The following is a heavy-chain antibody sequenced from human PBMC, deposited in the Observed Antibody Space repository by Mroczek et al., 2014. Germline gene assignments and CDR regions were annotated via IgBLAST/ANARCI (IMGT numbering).Heavy chain of an antibody. CDR2: INHSGST. Sequence: QVQLQQWGAGLLKPSETLSLTCAVYGGSFSGYYWSWIRQPPGKGLEWIGEINHSGSTNYNPSLKSRVTISVDTSKNQFSLKLSSVTAADTAVYYCASNGYDFWSGYWYYFDYWGQGTLVTVSS. V-gene: IGHV4-34*01. D-gene: IGHD3-3*01. J-gene: IGHJ4*02. CDR3: ASNGYDFWSGYWYYFDY. CDR1: GGSFSGYY.